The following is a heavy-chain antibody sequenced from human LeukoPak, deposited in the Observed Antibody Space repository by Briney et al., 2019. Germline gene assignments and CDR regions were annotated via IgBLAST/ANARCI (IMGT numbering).Heavy chain of an antibody. D-gene: IGHD3-22*01. V-gene: IGHV3-23*01. J-gene: IGHJ4*02. Sequence: GGSLRLSCAASGFTFSSYGMSWVRQAPGKGLEWVSAISGSGGSTYYADSVKGRFTISRDNSKNTLYLQMNSLRAEDTAVYYCAKDQAIVVVPPHDYWGQGTLVTVSS. CDR2: ISGSGGST. CDR1: GFTFSSYG. CDR3: AKDQAIVVVPPHDY.